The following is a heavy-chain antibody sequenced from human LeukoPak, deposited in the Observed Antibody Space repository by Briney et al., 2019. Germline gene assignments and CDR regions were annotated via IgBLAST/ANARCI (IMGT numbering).Heavy chain of an antibody. V-gene: IGHV3-21*01. D-gene: IGHD3-16*02. CDR3: ARELRLGELSPCDAFDI. Sequence: PGGSLRLSCAASGLTFTTYAMNWVRQAPGRGLEWVSSIEPSGFTIFYANSVKGRFTISRDNAKNSLYLQMNSLRAEDTAVYYCARELRLGELSPCDAFDIWGQGTMVTVSS. CDR2: IEPSGFTI. CDR1: GLTFTTYA. J-gene: IGHJ3*02.